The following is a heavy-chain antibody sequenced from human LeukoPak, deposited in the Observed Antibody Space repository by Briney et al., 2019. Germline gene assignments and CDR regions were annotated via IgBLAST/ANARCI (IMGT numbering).Heavy chain of an antibody. J-gene: IGHJ6*04. CDR2: IHPGDSDT. CDR1: GYSFTSYW. CDR3: ARQTMVRGVMLGMDV. V-gene: IGHV5-51*01. Sequence: GESLKISCKGSGYSFTSYWIGWVRQMPGKGLEWMGIIHPGDSDTRYSPSFQGQVTISADKSISTAYLQWSSLKASDTAMYYCARQTMVRGVMLGMDVWGKGTTVTVSS. D-gene: IGHD3-10*01.